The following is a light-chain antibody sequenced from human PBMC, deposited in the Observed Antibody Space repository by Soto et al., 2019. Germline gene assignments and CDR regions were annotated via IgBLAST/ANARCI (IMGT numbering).Light chain of an antibody. J-gene: IGKJ3*01. V-gene: IGKV1-9*01. Sequence: DIQLTQSPSFLSASVGDRVTITCRASQGISSFVAWYQQKPGKAPKLLLYAASTLQSGVPSRLSGSGSGTELTLTIRSLPREDFATYYCQQLPSYPLTFGPGTKVDIK. CDR2: AAS. CDR1: QGISSF. CDR3: QQLPSYPLT.